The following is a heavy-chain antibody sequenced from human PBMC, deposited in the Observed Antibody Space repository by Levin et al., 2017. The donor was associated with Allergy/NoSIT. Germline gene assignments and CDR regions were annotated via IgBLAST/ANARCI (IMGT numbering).Heavy chain of an antibody. V-gene: IGHV1-69*01. CDR3: ARGGYTNYYYYGMDV. D-gene: IGHD5-18*01. CDR2: IIPIFGTA. J-gene: IGHJ6*02. Sequence: KTGESLKISCKASGGTFSSYAISWVRQAPGQGLEWMGGIIPIFGTANYAQKFQGRVTITADESTSTAYMELSSLRSEDTAVYYCARGGYTNYYYYGMDVWGQGTTVTVSS. CDR1: GGTFSSYA.